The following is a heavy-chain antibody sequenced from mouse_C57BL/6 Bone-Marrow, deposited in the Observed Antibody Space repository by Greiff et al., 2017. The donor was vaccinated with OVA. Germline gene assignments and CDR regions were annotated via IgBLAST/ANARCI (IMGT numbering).Heavy chain of an antibody. J-gene: IGHJ2*01. CDR3: AIGRITTVVTPDY. CDR2: IHPSDSDT. V-gene: IGHV1-74*01. D-gene: IGHD1-1*01. CDR1: GYTFTSYW. Sequence: VKVVESGAELVKPGASVKVSCKASGYTFTSYWMHWVKQRPGQGLEWIGRIHPSDSDTNYNQKFKGKATLTVDKSSSTAYMQLSSLTSEDSAVYYCAIGRITTVVTPDYWGQGTTLTVSS.